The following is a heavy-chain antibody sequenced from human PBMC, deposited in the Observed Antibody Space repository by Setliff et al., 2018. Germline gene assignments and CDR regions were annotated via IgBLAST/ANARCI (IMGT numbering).Heavy chain of an antibody. CDR3: ASPSAGWTKPFDV. Sequence: PGESLKISCKESRDSFTNYWIIWVRQVPGKGLEWMGMIFPADADTRYNPSFKGQVTMSLDRSITTAYLQWDSLKASDTAIYYCASPSAGWTKPFDVWGQGTMVTVSS. V-gene: IGHV5-51*01. D-gene: IGHD6-19*01. CDR1: RDSFTNYW. J-gene: IGHJ3*01. CDR2: IFPADADT.